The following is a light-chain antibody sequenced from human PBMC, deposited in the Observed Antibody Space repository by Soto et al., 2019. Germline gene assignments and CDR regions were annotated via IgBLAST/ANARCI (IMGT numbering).Light chain of an antibody. V-gene: IGKV1-12*01. CDR1: QGIGSW. CDR3: QQANSFPLT. Sequence: DIQMTQSPSSVSASVGDRVTITCRASQGIGSWLGWYQQKPGKAPKLLIYAAASMQSGVPSRFSATFSGTEFTLTISSLQPEDLAPYFCQQANSFPLTFGRGKKGDLK. J-gene: IGKJ3*01. CDR2: AAA.